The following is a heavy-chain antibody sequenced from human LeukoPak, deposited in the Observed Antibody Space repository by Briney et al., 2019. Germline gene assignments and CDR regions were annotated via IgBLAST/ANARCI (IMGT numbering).Heavy chain of an antibody. D-gene: IGHD5-18*01. V-gene: IGHV4-59*01. CDR1: GGSISDYY. J-gene: IGHJ4*02. CDR2: IYYSGST. Sequence: SETLSLTCTVSGGSISDYYWNWIRQPPGKGLEWIGYIYYSGSTNYNPSLKSRVTISVDTSKNQFSLKLSSVTAADTAVYYCARDTAMVGLVDYWGQGTLVTVSS. CDR3: ARDTAMVGLVDY.